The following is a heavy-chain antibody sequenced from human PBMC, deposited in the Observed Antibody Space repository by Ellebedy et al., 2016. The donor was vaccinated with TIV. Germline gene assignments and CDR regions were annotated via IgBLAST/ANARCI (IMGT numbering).Heavy chain of an antibody. V-gene: IGHV3-30-3*01. CDR3: ARDLIMVRGVIPRGVYYYYAMDV. CDR2: ISYDGSNK. CDR1: GFTFSNYA. J-gene: IGHJ6*02. Sequence: GESLKISCAASGFTFSNYAMHWVRQAPGKGLEWVAVISYDGSNKYYADSVKGRFTISRDNSKNTLYLQMNSLRVEDTAIYYCARDLIMVRGVIPRGVYYYYAMDVWGQGTTVTVSS. D-gene: IGHD3-10*01.